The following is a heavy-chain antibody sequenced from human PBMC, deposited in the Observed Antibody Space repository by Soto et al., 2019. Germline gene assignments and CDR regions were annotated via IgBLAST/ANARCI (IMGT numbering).Heavy chain of an antibody. J-gene: IGHJ4*02. Sequence: EVQLLESGGGLVQPGGSVRLSCAASGFPFSSYAMSWVRQAPGKGLEWVSAISGNGAETSYADSVRGRFTISRDNSKDTLYLQMNSLRADDTAVYYCGKERRGSGWFVCSYGGQGILVTVSS. CDR1: GFPFSSYA. D-gene: IGHD6-19*01. V-gene: IGHV3-23*01. CDR3: GKERRGSGWFVCSY. CDR2: ISGNGAET.